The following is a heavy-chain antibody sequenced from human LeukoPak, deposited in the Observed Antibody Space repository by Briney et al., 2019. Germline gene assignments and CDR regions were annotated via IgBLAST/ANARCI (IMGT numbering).Heavy chain of an antibody. CDR1: GYTFTSYG. D-gene: IGHD3-3*01. V-gene: IGHV1-18*01. CDR2: ISAYNGDT. Sequence: ASVKVSCKASGYTFTSYGISWVRQAPGQGLEWMGWISAYNGDTNYAQKLQGRVTMTTDTSTSTAYMEQRSLRSDDTAVYYCARVGYHDFWSGYSAFDYWGQGTLVTVSS. CDR3: ARVGYHDFWSGYSAFDY. J-gene: IGHJ4*02.